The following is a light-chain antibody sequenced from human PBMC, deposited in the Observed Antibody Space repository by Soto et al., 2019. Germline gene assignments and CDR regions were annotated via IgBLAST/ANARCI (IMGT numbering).Light chain of an antibody. V-gene: IGLV2-14*01. CDR1: SSDVGGYNY. J-gene: IGLJ1*01. Sequence: QSVVSQPGSVSGSPGQSITLTCTGTSSDVGGYNYVSWYQQHPGKAPKLMIYDVSNRPSGVSNRFSGSKSGNTASLTISGLQAEDEADYYCSSYTSSSTTVFGTGTKVT. CDR3: SSYTSSSTTV. CDR2: DVS.